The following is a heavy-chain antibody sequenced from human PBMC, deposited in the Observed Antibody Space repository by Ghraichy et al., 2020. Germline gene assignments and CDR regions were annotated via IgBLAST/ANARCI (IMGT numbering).Heavy chain of an antibody. J-gene: IGHJ4*02. V-gene: IGHV4-39*01. CDR2: IHYSGST. CDR1: SGSISSSSYY. Sequence: GSLRLSCIVSSGSISSSSYYWGWIRQPPGEGLEWIGSIHYSGSTYYNPSLKSRVTISVDTSKNQFSLNLRSVTAADTAVYYCRVVSSDFDYWGQGTLVIVSS. CDR3: RVVSSDFDY. D-gene: IGHD3-3*01.